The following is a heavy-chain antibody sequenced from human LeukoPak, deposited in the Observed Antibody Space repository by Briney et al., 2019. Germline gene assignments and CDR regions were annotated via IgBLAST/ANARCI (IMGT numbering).Heavy chain of an antibody. V-gene: IGHV3-21*01. CDR1: GFTFSSYS. D-gene: IGHD3-10*01. Sequence: GGSLRLSCAASGFTFSSYSMNWVRQAPGKGLEWVSSISNSSSYIYYADSVKGRFTISRDNAKNSLSLQMNSLRAEDTAVYYCARAGYYYGSGSYYYGMDVWGKGTTVTVSS. J-gene: IGHJ6*04. CDR2: ISNSSSYI. CDR3: ARAGYYYGSGSYYYGMDV.